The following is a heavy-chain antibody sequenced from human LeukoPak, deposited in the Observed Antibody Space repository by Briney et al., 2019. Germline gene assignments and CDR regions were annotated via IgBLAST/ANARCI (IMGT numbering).Heavy chain of an antibody. J-gene: IGHJ4*02. D-gene: IGHD6-19*01. CDR1: GFSLSTYG. CDR2: ITGTGGST. Sequence: GGSLRLSCAASGFSLSTYGVSWVRKPPGKGLEWVSGITGTGGSTYYADSVKGRFTVSRDTSKNTLYLQMNSLRAEDTAIYYCAKDHGTAVAGFYYWVQGTLVTVSS. CDR3: AKDHGTAVAGFYY. V-gene: IGHV3-23*01.